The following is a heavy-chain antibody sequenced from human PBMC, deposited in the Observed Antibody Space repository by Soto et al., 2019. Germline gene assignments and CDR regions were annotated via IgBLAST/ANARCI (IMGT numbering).Heavy chain of an antibody. CDR2: IYHSGST. J-gene: IGHJ4*02. CDR3: AREYSTTPEDFDL. D-gene: IGHD5-18*01. V-gene: IGHV4-61*01. CDR1: GGSVNSYYYY. Sequence: PSETLSLTCTVSGGSVNSYYYYWSWLRQPPGKGLEWIGYIYHSGSTNHNPYLESRLTISIDAYRNQFSLKLSSVTTADTAVFYCAREYSTTPEDFDLWGQGTLVTVSS.